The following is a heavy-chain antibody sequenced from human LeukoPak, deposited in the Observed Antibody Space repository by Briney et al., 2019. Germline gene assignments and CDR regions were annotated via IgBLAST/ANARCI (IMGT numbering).Heavy chain of an antibody. J-gene: IGHJ4*02. CDR1: GFTFSSYA. D-gene: IGHD2-15*01. V-gene: IGHV3-23*01. Sequence: GGSLRLSCAASGFTFSSYAMSWVRQAPGKGLEWVSAISGSGGSTYYADSVKGRFTISRDNSKNTLYLQMNSLRAEDTAVYYCAKDIVVVVAATKKIDYWGQGTLVTVSS. CDR2: ISGSGGST. CDR3: AKDIVVVVAATKKIDY.